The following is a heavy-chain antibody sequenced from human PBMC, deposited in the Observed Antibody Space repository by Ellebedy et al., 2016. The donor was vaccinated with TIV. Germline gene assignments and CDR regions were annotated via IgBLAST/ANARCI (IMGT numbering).Heavy chain of an antibody. CDR3: AKDLHGYDYYYFYYMDV. CDR1: GFTFSNYA. Sequence: GGSLRLXCAASGFTFSNYAFHWVRQAPGKGLEWVAVISYDGSNEYYADSVKGRFTISRDNSKNTLYLQMNSLRAEDTAVYYCAKDLHGYDYYYFYYMDVWGKGATVTVSS. J-gene: IGHJ6*03. CDR2: ISYDGSNE. D-gene: IGHD5-12*01. V-gene: IGHV3-30*18.